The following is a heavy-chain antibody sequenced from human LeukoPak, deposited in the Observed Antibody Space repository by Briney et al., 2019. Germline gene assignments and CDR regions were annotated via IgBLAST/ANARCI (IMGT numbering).Heavy chain of an antibody. D-gene: IGHD3-3*01. CDR2: ISGDGTKT. CDR1: GFTFSDYW. V-gene: IGHV3-74*01. CDR3: ARDRAWNYFDS. Sequence: GGSLRLSCAASGFTFSDYWMHWVRQVPGEGLVWVSRISGDGTKTAYAGSVKGRFTISRDNARNTLYLQMDSLRAEDTAVYYCARDRAWNYFDSWGQGTLVTVSS. J-gene: IGHJ4*02.